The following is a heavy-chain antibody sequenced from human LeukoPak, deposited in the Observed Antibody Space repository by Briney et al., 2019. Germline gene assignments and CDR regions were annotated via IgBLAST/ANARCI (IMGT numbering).Heavy chain of an antibody. D-gene: IGHD5-12*01. CDR1: GGSISSGSYY. CDR2: IYTSGST. V-gene: IGHV4-61*02. Sequence: KPSETLSLTCTVSGGSISSGSYYWSWIRQPAGKGLEWIGRIYTSGSTNYNPSLKSRVTISVDTSKNQFSLKLSSVTAADTAVYYCAGSRGYDYYYYYYYMDVWGKGTTVTISS. CDR3: AGSRGYDYYYYYYYMDV. J-gene: IGHJ6*03.